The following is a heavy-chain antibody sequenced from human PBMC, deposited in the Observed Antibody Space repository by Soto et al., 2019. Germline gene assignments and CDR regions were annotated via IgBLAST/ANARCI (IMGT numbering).Heavy chain of an antibody. D-gene: IGHD3-10*02. CDR3: ARSLFGWGMWFDP. CDR2: IYYSGST. Sequence: SETLSLTCTVSGGSISSYYWSWIRQPPGKGLEWIGYIYYSGSTNYNPSLKSRVTISVDTSKNQFSLKLSSVTAADTAVYYCARSLFGWGMWFDPWGQGTLVTVSS. CDR1: GGSISSYY. J-gene: IGHJ5*02. V-gene: IGHV4-59*01.